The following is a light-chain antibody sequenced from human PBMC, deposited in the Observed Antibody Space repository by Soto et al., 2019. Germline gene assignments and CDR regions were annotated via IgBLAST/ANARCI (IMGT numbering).Light chain of an antibody. CDR3: KQYNTYPAT. J-gene: IGKJ1*01. Sequence: DIQMTQSPSTLSASVGDRVTITCRASQTISGWLAWYQQKPGQAPKVLIYTASSLESGVPSRFSGSRYGTEFNLSINSPEPDDFATYSSKQYNTYPATCGQGTKVEIK. V-gene: IGKV1-5*03. CDR1: QTISGW. CDR2: TAS.